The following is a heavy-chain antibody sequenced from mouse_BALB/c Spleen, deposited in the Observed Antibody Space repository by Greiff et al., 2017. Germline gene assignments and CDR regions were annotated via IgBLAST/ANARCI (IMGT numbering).Heavy chain of an antibody. CDR3: ARPSDLYAMDY. CDR2: INPSSGYT. V-gene: IGHV1-4*01. J-gene: IGHJ4*01. Sequence: VQLQQSGAELARPGASVKMSCKASGYTFTSYTVHWVKQRPGQGLEWIGYINPSSGYTNYNQKFKDKATLTADKSSSTAYMQLSSLTSEDSAVYYCARPSDLYAMDYWGQGTSVTVSS. CDR1: GYTFTSYT. D-gene: IGHD3-1*01.